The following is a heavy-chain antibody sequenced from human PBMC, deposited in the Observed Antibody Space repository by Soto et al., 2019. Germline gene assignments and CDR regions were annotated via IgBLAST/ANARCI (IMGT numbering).Heavy chain of an antibody. CDR1: GFTFSYYS. Sequence: EVQLVESGGSLVQPGGSLRLSCAASGFTFSYYSMNWVRQSPGKGLEWVSYISSSSSHIYYADSVEGRFTISRDNAKNSLFLQMNSLRAEDTAVYYCARDRNDYSLDSWGQGTLVTVSS. D-gene: IGHD4-4*01. V-gene: IGHV3-48*01. J-gene: IGHJ4*02. CDR3: ARDRNDYSLDS. CDR2: ISSSSSHI.